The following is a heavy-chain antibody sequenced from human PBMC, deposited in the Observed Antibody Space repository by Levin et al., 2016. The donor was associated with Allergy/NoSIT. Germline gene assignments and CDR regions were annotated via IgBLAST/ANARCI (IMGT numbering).Heavy chain of an antibody. D-gene: IGHD3-3*01. V-gene: IGHV1-46*01. Sequence: WVRQAPGQGPEWMGIINPSGRTKYAQKFQGRVTMTRDTSTSTIYMELSSLRSEDTAIYYCANWGGEGKNDFWSGPFDFWGQGTLVTVSS. J-gene: IGHJ4*02. CDR3: ANWGGEGKNDFWSGPFDF. CDR2: INPSGRT.